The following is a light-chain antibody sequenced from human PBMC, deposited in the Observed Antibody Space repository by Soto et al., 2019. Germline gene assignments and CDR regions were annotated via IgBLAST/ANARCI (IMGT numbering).Light chain of an antibody. CDR3: QTWGTGIVV. CDR1: RGHSSYV. J-gene: IGLJ2*01. Sequence: QSVLTQSPSASASLGASVKLTCTLSRGHSSYVIAWHQQHPEKGPRYLMKLNSDGSHNKGDGIPDRFSGSSSGAERYLTISSLPSEDEADYCCQTWGTGIVVFGGGTKLTVL. CDR2: LNSDGSH. V-gene: IGLV4-69*01.